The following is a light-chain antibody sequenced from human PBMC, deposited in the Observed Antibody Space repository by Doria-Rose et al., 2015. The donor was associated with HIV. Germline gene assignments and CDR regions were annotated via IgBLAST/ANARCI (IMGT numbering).Light chain of an antibody. CDR1: QGISRY. CDR3: QQFDGFPRT. J-gene: IGKJ1*01. Sequence: DIQVTQSPSFLSASAGVRVTITCRASQGISRYLAWYQQKPGKAPTLLIFGASTLHSVVPSRFSGSGSGTEFTLTISSLQPEDFATYYCQQFDGFPRTFGQGTKVELK. V-gene: IGKV1-9*01. CDR2: GAS.